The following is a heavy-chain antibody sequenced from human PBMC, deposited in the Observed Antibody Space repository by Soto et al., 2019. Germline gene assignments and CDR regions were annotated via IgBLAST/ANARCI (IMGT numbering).Heavy chain of an antibody. CDR2: ISSSGGTT. D-gene: IGHD3-16*01. CDR1: GFTFSSYA. J-gene: IGHJ6*02. V-gene: IGHV3-23*01. Sequence: ESGGGLVQPGGSLRLSCAASGFTFSSYAMSWVRQAPGKGLEWVSGISSSGGTTSYADSVKGRFTISRDTSKNTLYLEMNSLRAEDTAVYYCATHGGHYYYYYGVDVWGQGTTVTVSS. CDR3: ATHGGHYYYYYGVDV.